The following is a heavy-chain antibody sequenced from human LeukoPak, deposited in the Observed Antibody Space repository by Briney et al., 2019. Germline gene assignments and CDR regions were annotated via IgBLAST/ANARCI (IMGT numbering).Heavy chain of an antibody. V-gene: IGHV4-31*03. CDR3: ARVATIAAAGTGGVGLRDY. Sequence: PSETLSLTCTVSGGSISSGGYYWRWIRQHPGKGLEWIGYIYYSGSTYYNPSLKSRVTISVDTSKNQFSLKLSSVTAADTAVYYCARVATIAAAGTGGVGLRDYWGQGTLVTVSS. CDR1: GGSISSGGYY. CDR2: IYYSGST. J-gene: IGHJ4*02. D-gene: IGHD6-13*01.